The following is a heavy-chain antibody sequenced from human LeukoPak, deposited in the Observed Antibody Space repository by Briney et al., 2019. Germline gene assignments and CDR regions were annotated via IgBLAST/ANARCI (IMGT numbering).Heavy chain of an antibody. V-gene: IGHV3-53*01. J-gene: IGHJ6*03. CDR1: GFTVSSNY. CDR3: ASGHGNAYYYYYYMDV. CDR2: IYSGGST. D-gene: IGHD4-23*01. Sequence: PGGSLRLSCAASGFTVSSNYMSWVRQAPGKGLEWVSVIYSGGSTYYADSVKGRFTTSRDNSKNTLYLQMNSLRAEDTAVYYCASGHGNAYYYYYYMDVWGKGTTVTVSS.